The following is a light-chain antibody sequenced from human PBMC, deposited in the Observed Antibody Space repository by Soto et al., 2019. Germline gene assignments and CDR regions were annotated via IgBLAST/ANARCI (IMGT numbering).Light chain of an antibody. Sequence: EIVLTQSPGTLSLSPGERATLSGRASQSVSSSYLAWYQHKPCQSPRLLIYGASTRTTGIPDRFSGSGSGTGFALCMSRREPEDYAVYFIQQFSSPFNFGPGTKVKVK. J-gene: IGKJ3*01. CDR2: GAS. CDR1: QSVSSSY. CDR3: QQFSSPFN. V-gene: IGKV3-20*01.